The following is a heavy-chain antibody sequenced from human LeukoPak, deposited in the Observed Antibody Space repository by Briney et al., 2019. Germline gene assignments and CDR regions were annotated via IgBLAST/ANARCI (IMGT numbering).Heavy chain of an antibody. D-gene: IGHD6-13*01. CDR2: INAGNGNT. J-gene: IGHJ4*02. CDR1: GYTFTSYA. CDR3: ARVGSSSWYIQFYFDY. Sequence: GASVKVSCKASGYTFTSYAMHWVRQAPGQRLEWMGWINAGNGNTKYSQKFQGRVTITRDTSASTAYMELSSLRSEDTAVYYCARVGSSSWYIQFYFDYWGQGTLVTVSS. V-gene: IGHV1-3*01.